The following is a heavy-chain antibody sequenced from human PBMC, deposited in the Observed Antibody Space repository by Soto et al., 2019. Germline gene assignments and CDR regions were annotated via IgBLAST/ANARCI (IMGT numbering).Heavy chain of an antibody. CDR2: IKQDGSQK. V-gene: IGHV3-7*03. CDR1: GFSFSSYW. Sequence: GGSLRLSCAASGFSFSSYWMSWVRQAPGKGLQWMANIKQDGSQKYYVDSVKGRFTIYRDNAKNSLYLQMNSLRAEDTAIYYCARPYCSGGSCYNWFDPWGQGTLVTVSS. J-gene: IGHJ5*02. D-gene: IGHD2-15*01. CDR3: ARPYCSGGSCYNWFDP.